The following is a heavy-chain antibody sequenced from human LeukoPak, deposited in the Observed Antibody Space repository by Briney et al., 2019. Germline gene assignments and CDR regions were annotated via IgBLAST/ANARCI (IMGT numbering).Heavy chain of an antibody. CDR1: GFTFSSYW. D-gene: IGHD5-24*01. J-gene: IGHJ4*02. Sequence: GSLRLSCAASGFTFSSYWMNWVRQAPGKGLEWVANIKQDGSETYYVDSVKGRFTISRDNTKNLLYLQMNSLRADDTAVYYCTGHDGWLFDSWGQGTLATVSS. CDR3: TGHDGWLFDS. V-gene: IGHV3-7*01. CDR2: IKQDGSET.